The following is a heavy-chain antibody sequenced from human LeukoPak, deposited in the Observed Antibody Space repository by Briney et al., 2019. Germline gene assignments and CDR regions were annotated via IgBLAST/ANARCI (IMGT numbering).Heavy chain of an antibody. V-gene: IGHV1-18*01. D-gene: IGHD6-19*01. J-gene: IGHJ4*02. CDR3: ARDESGYSSGWYPGY. CDR2: ISAYNGNT. CDR1: GYTFTSYG. Sequence: ASVKVSCKASGYTFTSYGISWVRQAPGQGLEWMGWISAYNGNTNHAQKLQGRVTMTTDTSTSTAYMELRSLRSDDTAVYYCARDESGYSSGWYPGYWGQGTLVTVSS.